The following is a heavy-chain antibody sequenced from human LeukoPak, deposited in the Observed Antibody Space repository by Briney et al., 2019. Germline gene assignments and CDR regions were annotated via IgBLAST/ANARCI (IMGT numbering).Heavy chain of an antibody. CDR1: GGSISSSSYY. D-gene: IGHD1-26*01. J-gene: IGHJ5*02. CDR3: ARETEWELGRNWFDP. CDR2: IYYSGST. V-gene: IGHV4-39*07. Sequence: SETLSLTCTVSGGSISSSSYYWGWIRQPPGKGLEWIGSIYYSGSTYYNPSLKSRVTISVDTSKNQFSLKLSSVTAADTAVYYCARETEWELGRNWFDPWGQGTLVTVSS.